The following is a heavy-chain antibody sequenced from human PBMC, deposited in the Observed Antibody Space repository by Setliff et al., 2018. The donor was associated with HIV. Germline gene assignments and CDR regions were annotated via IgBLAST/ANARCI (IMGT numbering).Heavy chain of an antibody. J-gene: IGHJ4*02. D-gene: IGHD6-19*01. CDR2: IKEDGSEQ. V-gene: IGHV3-7*05. CDR3: ARGVAVASFFNY. CDR1: GFTFGSYA. Sequence: GGSLRLSCAPSGFTFGSYAMSWVRQAPGKGLEWVANIKEDGSEQYYMDSVKGRFTISRDNAKNSLYLQMSSLRAEDTAVYYCARGVAVASFFNYWGQGTLVTVSS.